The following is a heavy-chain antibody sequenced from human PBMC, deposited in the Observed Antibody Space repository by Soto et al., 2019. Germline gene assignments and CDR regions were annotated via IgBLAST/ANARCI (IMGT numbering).Heavy chain of an antibody. CDR3: AKYARQFCSAGSCYGGSDH. CDR1: GFSFSTHD. J-gene: IGHJ4*02. D-gene: IGHD2-15*01. CDR2: ISGLGGTT. Sequence: GGSLRLSCAASGFSFSTHDMSWVRQAPGKGLQWVAGISGLGGTTYFADSLKGRFTISRDNSKNTLYLQLNGLRDEDTAIYYCAKYARQFCSAGSCYGGSDHWGQGTLVTVSS. V-gene: IGHV3-23*01.